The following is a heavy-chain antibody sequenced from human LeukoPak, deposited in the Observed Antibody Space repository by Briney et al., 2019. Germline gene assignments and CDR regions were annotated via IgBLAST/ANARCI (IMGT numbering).Heavy chain of an antibody. CDR3: ARPTVTGDAFDI. CDR2: IKKDGSEK. Sequence: GRSLRLSCAASGFIFSNYWMSWVRQAPGKGLEWVASIKKDGSEKEFVDSVKGRFTISRDNAKNSLYPQMNSLRAEDTAVYYCARPTVTGDAFDIWGQGTMATVSS. D-gene: IGHD4-17*01. V-gene: IGHV3-7*01. CDR1: GFIFSNYW. J-gene: IGHJ3*02.